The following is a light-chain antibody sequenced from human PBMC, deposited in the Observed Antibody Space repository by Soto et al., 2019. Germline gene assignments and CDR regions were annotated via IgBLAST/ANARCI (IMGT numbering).Light chain of an antibody. CDR3: QPYNSYSRT. J-gene: IGKJ1*01. Sequence: DIQMTQSPSTLSASVGDRVTITCRASESISNFLALYQQKPGKAPNLLIYKASSLESGVPSRFSGSGSGTEFTLTISSLQPDDFATYYCQPYNSYSRTFGQGTKVDIK. CDR2: KAS. V-gene: IGKV1-5*03. CDR1: ESISNF.